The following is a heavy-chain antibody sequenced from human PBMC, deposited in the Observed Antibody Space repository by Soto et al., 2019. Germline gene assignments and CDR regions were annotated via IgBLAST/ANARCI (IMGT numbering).Heavy chain of an antibody. J-gene: IGHJ5*02. V-gene: IGHV1-69*04. Sequence: ASVKVSCKASGGTFSSYTISWVRQAPGQGLEWMGRIIPILGIANYAQKFQGRVTITADKSTSTAYMELSSLRSEDTAVYYCARDRKYCSGGSCYSVQNWFDPWGQGTLVTVSS. CDR1: GGTFSSYT. CDR3: ARDRKYCSGGSCYSVQNWFDP. D-gene: IGHD2-15*01. CDR2: IIPILGIA.